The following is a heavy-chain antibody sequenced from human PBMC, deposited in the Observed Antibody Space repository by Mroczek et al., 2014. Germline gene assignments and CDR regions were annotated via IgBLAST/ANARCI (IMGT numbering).Heavy chain of an antibody. D-gene: IGHD3-22*01. CDR3: AKDNRPDYYDSSGYFYYYGMDV. CDR2: ISGSGGST. CDR1: GFTFSSYA. V-gene: IGHV3-23*04. Sequence: VQLVQSGGGLVQPGGSLRLSCAASGFTFSSYAMSWVRQAPGKGLEWVSAISGSGGSTYYADSVKGRFTISRDNSKNTLYLQMNSLRAEDTAVYYCAKDNRPDYYDSSGYFYYYGMDVWGQGTTVTVSS. J-gene: IGHJ6*02.